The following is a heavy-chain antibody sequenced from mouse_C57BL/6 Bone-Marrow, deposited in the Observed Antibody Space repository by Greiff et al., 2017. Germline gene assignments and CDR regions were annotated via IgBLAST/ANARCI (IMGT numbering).Heavy chain of an antibody. CDR2: IYPRSGNT. CDR3: ARSRGGLLRACSY. V-gene: IGHV1-81*01. CDR1: GYTFTSYG. D-gene: IGHD1-1*01. J-gene: IGHJ3*01. Sequence: QVQLKESGAELARPGASVKLSCKASGYTFTSYGISWVKQRTGQGLEWIGEIYPRSGNTYYNEKFKGKATLTADKSSSTAYMELRSLTSENSAVYFCARSRGGLLRACSYWGQGTLVTVSA.